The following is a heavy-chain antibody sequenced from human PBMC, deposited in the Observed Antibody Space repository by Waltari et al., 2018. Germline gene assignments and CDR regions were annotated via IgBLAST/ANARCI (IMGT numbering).Heavy chain of an antibody. J-gene: IGHJ4*02. CDR3: ARSVVPIPGES. CDR2: SKGEESEK. D-gene: IGHD2-21*01. CDR1: GFIFKNYW. Sequence: EVQLVESGGGLVQPGGSLRLSCAASGFIFKNYWMSWVRQAPGKGPEWRANSKGEESEKCYGGSARGRFTISRDNARSLVHLEMNSLRAEDTAVYHCARSVVPIPGESWGQGTLVVVSS. V-gene: IGHV3-7*03.